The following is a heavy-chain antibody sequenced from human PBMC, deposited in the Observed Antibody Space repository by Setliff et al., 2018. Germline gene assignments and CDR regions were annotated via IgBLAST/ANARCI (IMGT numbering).Heavy chain of an antibody. J-gene: IGHJ6*02. CDR3: AKEPAVTMTESIRRSYYDYALDV. CDR2: ISPYSGNT. V-gene: IGHV1-18*01. Sequence: GASVKVSCKPSDYILTSYGISWVRQAPGQGLEWMGWISPYSGNTNYAQKFQGRVTLTTDTSTDTAYMELRGLRFDDTAIYYCAKEPAVTMTESIRRSYYDYALDVWGQGTAVTVSS. CDR1: DYILTSYG. D-gene: IGHD3-22*01.